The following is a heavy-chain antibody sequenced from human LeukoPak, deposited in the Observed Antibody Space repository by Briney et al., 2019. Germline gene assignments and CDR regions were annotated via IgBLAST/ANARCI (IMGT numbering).Heavy chain of an antibody. J-gene: IGHJ4*02. CDR1: GFTVSSNY. V-gene: IGHV3-21*01. CDR2: ISSSSSYI. CDR3: ARELSYGLSDY. Sequence: GGSLRLSCAASGFTVSSNYMSWVRQAPGKGLEWVSSISSSSSYIYYADSVKGRFTISRDNAKNSLYLQMNSLRAEDTAVYYCARELSYGLSDYWGQGTLVTVSS. D-gene: IGHD5-18*01.